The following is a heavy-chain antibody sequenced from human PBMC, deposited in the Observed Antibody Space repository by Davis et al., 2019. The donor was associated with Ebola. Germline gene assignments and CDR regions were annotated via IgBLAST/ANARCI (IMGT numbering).Heavy chain of an antibody. CDR2: INPNSGGT. Sequence: ASVKVSCKASGYTFTSYGISWVRQAPGQGLEWMGWINPNSGGTNYAQKFQGWVTMTRDTSISTAYMELSRLRSDDTAVYYCARVTIFGVVWDTAMVTGFDYWGQGTLVTVSS. J-gene: IGHJ4*02. CDR1: GYTFTSYG. CDR3: ARVTIFGVVWDTAMVTGFDY. D-gene: IGHD5-18*01. V-gene: IGHV1-2*04.